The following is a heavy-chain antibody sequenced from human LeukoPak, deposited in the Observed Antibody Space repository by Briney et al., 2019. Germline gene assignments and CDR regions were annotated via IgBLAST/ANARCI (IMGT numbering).Heavy chain of an antibody. Sequence: GGSLRLSCAASGFTFSSYAMHWVRQAPGKGLEWVAVISFDGSNKYYADSVKGRFTISRDNSKNTLYLQMNSLRAEDTAVYYCAREELGSSLGFDPWGQGTLVTVSS. CDR2: ISFDGSNK. CDR1: GFTFSSYA. J-gene: IGHJ5*02. CDR3: AREELGSSLGFDP. V-gene: IGHV3-30-3*01. D-gene: IGHD3-16*01.